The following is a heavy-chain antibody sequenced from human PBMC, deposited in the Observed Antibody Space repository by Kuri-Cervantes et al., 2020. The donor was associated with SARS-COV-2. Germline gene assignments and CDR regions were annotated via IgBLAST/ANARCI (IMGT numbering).Heavy chain of an antibody. V-gene: IGHV3-9*01. Sequence: SLKISCAAFGFTFDDYAMHWVRQAPGKGLEWVSGISWNSGSIGYADSVKGRFTISRDNAKNSLYLQMNSLRAEDTAVYYCARAAAGGFDYWGQGTLVTVSS. CDR1: GFTFDDYA. J-gene: IGHJ4*02. CDR3: ARAAAGGFDY. CDR2: ISWNSGSI. D-gene: IGHD6-13*01.